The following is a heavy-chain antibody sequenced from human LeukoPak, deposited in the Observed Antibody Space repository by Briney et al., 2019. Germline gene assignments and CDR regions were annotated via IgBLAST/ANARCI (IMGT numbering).Heavy chain of an antibody. D-gene: IGHD3-10*01. V-gene: IGHV3-30*02. CDR3: AKDRRVRGVITNPFDY. CDR2: IRYDGSNK. Sequence: GGSLRLSCAASGFTFNTHAMHWVRQGPGKGLEWVAFIRYDGSNKYYADSVKGRFTISRDNSKNTLYLQMNSLRAEDTAVYYCAKDRRVRGVITNPFDYWGQGTLVTVSS. J-gene: IGHJ4*02. CDR1: GFTFNTHA.